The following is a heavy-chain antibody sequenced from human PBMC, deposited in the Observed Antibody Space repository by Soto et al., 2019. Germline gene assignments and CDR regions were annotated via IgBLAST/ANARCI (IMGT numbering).Heavy chain of an antibody. CDR1: GFTFSSYG. Sequence: GGSLRLSCAASGFTFSSYGMHWVRQAPGKGLEWVAVISYDGSNKYYADSVKGRFTISRDNSKNTLYLQMNSLRAEDTAVYYCATAGEMATISDVDYWGQGTLVTVSS. V-gene: IGHV3-30*03. D-gene: IGHD5-12*01. J-gene: IGHJ4*02. CDR3: ATAGEMATISDVDY. CDR2: ISYDGSNK.